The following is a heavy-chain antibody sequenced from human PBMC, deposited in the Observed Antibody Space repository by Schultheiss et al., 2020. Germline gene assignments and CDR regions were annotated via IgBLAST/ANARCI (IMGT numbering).Heavy chain of an antibody. D-gene: IGHD1-1*01. Sequence: GGSLRLSCAASGFTFSSYDMHWVRQATGKGLEWVSAIGTAGDTYYPGSVKGRFTISRDNAKNTLYLQMNSLRAEDTAVYYCARDMAGLERRPDYYYYYGMDVWGQGTTVTVSS. V-gene: IGHV3-13*01. J-gene: IGHJ6*02. CDR3: ARDMAGLERRPDYYYYYGMDV. CDR2: IGTAGDT. CDR1: GFTFSSYD.